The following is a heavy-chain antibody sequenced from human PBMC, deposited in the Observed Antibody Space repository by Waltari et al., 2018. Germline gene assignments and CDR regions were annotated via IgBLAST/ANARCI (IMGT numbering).Heavy chain of an antibody. Sequence: QVQLQESGPGLVKPSETLSLTCTVSGGSISSYYWSWIRQPPGKGLEWIGYIYYSGSTNYNPSRKSRVTRSVDTSKNQFSLKLSSVTAADTAVYYCARGTRYCSGGSCYYWYFDLWGRGTLVTVSS. V-gene: IGHV4-59*01. D-gene: IGHD2-15*01. CDR1: GGSISSYY. J-gene: IGHJ2*01. CDR3: ARGTRYCSGGSCYYWYFDL. CDR2: IYYSGST.